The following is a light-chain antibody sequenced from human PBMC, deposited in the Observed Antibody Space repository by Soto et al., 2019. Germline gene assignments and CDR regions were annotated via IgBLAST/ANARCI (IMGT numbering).Light chain of an antibody. Sequence: QSVLTQPASVSGSPGQSITISCTGTSSDVGSYNLVSWYQQHPGKAPKLMIYEGSKRPSGVSNRFSGSKSGNTASLTISGLQAEDEADYYCCSSAGSSPNYVFGTGTKLTVL. CDR1: SSDVGSYNL. CDR2: EGS. V-gene: IGLV2-23*01. CDR3: CSSAGSSPNYV. J-gene: IGLJ1*01.